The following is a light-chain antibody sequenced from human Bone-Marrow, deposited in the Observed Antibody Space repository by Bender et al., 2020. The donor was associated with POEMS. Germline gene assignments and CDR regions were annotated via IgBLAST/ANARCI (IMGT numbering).Light chain of an antibody. CDR1: SSDVGNY. CDR3: CSYAGPNTP. Sequence: QSALTQPASVSGSPGQSITISCTGSSSDVGNYVSWYQPHPGKSPNLMIYEDNKRPSGVSELFSGSNSGTTASLTISGIQAEDEADYYCCSYAGPNTPFGGGTKLTVL. J-gene: IGLJ2*01. CDR2: EDN. V-gene: IGLV2-23*01.